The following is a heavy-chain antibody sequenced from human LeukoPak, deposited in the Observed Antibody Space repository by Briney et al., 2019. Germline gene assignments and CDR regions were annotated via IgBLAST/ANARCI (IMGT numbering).Heavy chain of an antibody. CDR3: AREGGLIAVANYFDY. V-gene: IGHV4-34*01. Sequence: SETLSLTCAVYGGSFSGYYWSWIRQPPGKGLEWIGEINHSGSANYNPSLKSRVTISVDTSKNQFSLKLSSVTAADTAVYYCAREGGLIAVANYFDYWGQGTLVTVSS. J-gene: IGHJ4*02. CDR1: GGSFSGYY. D-gene: IGHD6-19*01. CDR2: INHSGSA.